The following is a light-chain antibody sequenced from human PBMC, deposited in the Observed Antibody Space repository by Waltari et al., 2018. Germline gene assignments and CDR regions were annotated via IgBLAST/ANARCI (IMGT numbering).Light chain of an antibody. J-gene: IGLJ1*01. V-gene: IGLV2-14*03. CDR3: ASYTSSSNYV. CDR2: DVT. CDR1: RSDVGGYDF. Sequence: HSALTQPASVSGSPGQSITISCTGTRSDVGGYDFVSWYRPHPEKAPNRIIFDVTEPPSGISARFSGSKSGNTASLTISGLQSDDEADYYCASYTSSSNYVFGSGTTVTV.